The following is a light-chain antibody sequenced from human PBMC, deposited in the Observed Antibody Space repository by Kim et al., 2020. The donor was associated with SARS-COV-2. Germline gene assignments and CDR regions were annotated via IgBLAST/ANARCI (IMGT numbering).Light chain of an antibody. Sequence: PGHSITISCTGTSSDVGGYNYVSWYQQHPGKAPKLMIYDVSNRPSGVSNRFSGSKSGNTASLTISGLQAEDEADYYCSSYTSSSNVFGTGTKVTVL. J-gene: IGLJ1*01. CDR3: SSYTSSSNV. V-gene: IGLV2-14*03. CDR2: DVS. CDR1: SSDVGGYNY.